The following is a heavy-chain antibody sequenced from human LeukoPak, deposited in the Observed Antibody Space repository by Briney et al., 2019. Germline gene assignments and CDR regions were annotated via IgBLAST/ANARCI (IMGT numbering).Heavy chain of an antibody. D-gene: IGHD5-18*01. V-gene: IGHV4-59*01. Sequence: PSETLSLTCTVSGGSISSYYWSWIRQPPGKGLEWTGYTYYSGSTNYNPSLKSRVTISVDASKNRFPLKLSSVTAADTAVYYCARGAGGYSYGYGVDYWGQGTLVTVSS. CDR3: ARGAGGYSYGYGVDY. CDR1: GGSISSYY. J-gene: IGHJ4*02. CDR2: TYYSGST.